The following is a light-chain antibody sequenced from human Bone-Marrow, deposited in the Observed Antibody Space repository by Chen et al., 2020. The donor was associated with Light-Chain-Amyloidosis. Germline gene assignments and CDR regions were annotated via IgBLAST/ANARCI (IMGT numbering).Light chain of an antibody. CDR2: DDS. V-gene: IGLV3-21*02. CDR1: NIGTTS. CDR3: QVWDRSSDRPV. J-gene: IGLJ3*02. Sequence: SYVLTQPSPLSVAPGPTATIPCGGNNIGTTSVHWYQQPPGQAPLLVVYDDSDRPSGIPERLSGSNSGNTATLTISRVEAGDEADYYCQVWDRSSDRPVFGGGTKLTVL.